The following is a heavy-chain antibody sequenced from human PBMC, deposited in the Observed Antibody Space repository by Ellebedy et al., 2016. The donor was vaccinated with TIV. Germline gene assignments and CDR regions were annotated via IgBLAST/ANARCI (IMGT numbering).Heavy chain of an antibody. D-gene: IGHD5-12*01. CDR2: ISPYTGDT. CDR1: GGIFRSYA. CDR3: TRDMVQGMVARYLWFDY. V-gene: IGHV1-18*01. Sequence: ASVKVSCKASGGIFRSYAISWVRQVPGQRPEWMGWISPYTGDTDYARAYQGRVSMITDTSTSTAYMELTNLRYDDTAVYYCTRDMVQGMVARYLWFDYWGQGTLVTVSS. J-gene: IGHJ4*02.